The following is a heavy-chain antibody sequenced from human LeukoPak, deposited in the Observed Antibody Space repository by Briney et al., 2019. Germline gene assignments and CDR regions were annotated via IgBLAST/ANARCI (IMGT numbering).Heavy chain of an antibody. D-gene: IGHD3-10*01. CDR3: GRHGGAITVRGVPVDGFDI. J-gene: IGHJ3*02. CDR1: GGSISSYY. Sequence: SETLSLTCTVSGGSISSYYWSWIRQPPGRGLEWIGYVFHSGITNYNPSLKSRVTMSVDRTKNQFSLKLSSVTAADTAVYYCGRHGGAITVRGVPVDGFDIWGQGTMVTVSS. V-gene: IGHV4-59*08. CDR2: VFHSGIT.